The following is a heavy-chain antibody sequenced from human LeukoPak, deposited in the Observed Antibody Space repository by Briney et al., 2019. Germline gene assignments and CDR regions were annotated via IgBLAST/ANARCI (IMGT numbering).Heavy chain of an antibody. CDR3: ARWASRMELVRWSGYMDV. D-gene: IGHD4-23*01. CDR1: GGSFSGYY. J-gene: IGHJ6*03. V-gene: IGHV4-34*01. CDR2: INHSGST. Sequence: PSETLSLTCAVYGGSFSGYYWSWIRQPPGKGLEWIGEINHSGSTNYNPSLKSRVTISVDTSKNQFSLKLSSVTAADTAVYYCARWASRMELVRWSGYMDVWGKGTTVTVSS.